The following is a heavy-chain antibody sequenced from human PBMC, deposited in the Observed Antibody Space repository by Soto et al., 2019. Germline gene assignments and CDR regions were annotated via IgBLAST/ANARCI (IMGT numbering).Heavy chain of an antibody. D-gene: IGHD1-26*01. CDR3: TRDLGSRGIYY. CDR2: ISGTGSIT. V-gene: IGHV3-23*01. Sequence: EVQLLESGGGLVQPGGSLRLSCAASGFTFNSYAMSWVRQAPGKGLEWVSGISGTGSITYYADSVKGRFTISRDNSKSILYLQMNSLRVDDTAVFYCTRDLGSRGIYYWGQGTLVTVSA. J-gene: IGHJ4*02. CDR1: GFTFNSYA.